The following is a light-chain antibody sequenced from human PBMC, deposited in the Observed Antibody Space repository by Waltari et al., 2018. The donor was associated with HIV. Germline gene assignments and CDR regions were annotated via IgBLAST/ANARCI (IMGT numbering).Light chain of an antibody. J-gene: IGKJ4*01. CDR2: WAS. Sequence: DIVMTQSPDSLAVSLGERATINCKSSQSVFYNSNKKNYFAWDQQKPGQPPKMIIYWASNRESGFPDRFSGSGSGTDFTLTISSLQSEDVAVYYCQQYYSTPLTFGGGTKVEIK. CDR1: QSVFYNSNKKNY. V-gene: IGKV4-1*01. CDR3: QQYYSTPLT.